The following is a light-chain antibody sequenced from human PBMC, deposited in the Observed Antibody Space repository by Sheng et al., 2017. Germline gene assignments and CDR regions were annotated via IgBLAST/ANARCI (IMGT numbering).Light chain of an antibody. CDR3: QQYFTFWT. Sequence: DIQMTQSPSTLSASVGDRVTITCRASHNIGPWLAWYQQRPGKAPKLLIYKASRLQVGVPSRFSGYGSETEFTLSISSLQPDDFATYYCQQYFTFWTFGQGTKVEI. CDR2: KAS. J-gene: IGKJ1*01. CDR1: HNIGPW. V-gene: IGKV1-5*03.